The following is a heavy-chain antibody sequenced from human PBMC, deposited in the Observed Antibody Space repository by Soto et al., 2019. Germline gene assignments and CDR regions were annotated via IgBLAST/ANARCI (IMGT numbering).Heavy chain of an antibody. CDR1: GYTFINYY. Sequence: QVQLVQSGAEVKKPGASVKVSCKASGYTFINYYIHWVRQAPGQGLEWMGVINPNGGSTVYAQKVQASVTLTRATSTRPVYLALSSLRSDDTAVYFCVRATAAPQSDYSYPYYLPIWGKGTTVTVSS. D-gene: IGHD6-6*01. CDR2: INPNGGST. J-gene: IGHJ6*03. CDR3: VRATAAPQSDYSYPYYLPI. V-gene: IGHV1-46*03.